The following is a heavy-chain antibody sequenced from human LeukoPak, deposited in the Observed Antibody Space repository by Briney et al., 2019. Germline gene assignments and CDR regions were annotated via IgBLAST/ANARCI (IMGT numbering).Heavy chain of an antibody. Sequence: SETLSLTCTVSGYSISSGYYWGWIRQPPGKGLEWIGSIYHSGSTYYNPSLRSRVTISVDTSKNQFSLKLSSVTAADTAVYYCARGQGQGYDSSGYPPDYWGQGTLVTVSS. V-gene: IGHV4-38-2*02. CDR3: ARGQGQGYDSSGYPPDY. CDR1: GYSISSGYY. D-gene: IGHD3-22*01. J-gene: IGHJ4*02. CDR2: IYHSGST.